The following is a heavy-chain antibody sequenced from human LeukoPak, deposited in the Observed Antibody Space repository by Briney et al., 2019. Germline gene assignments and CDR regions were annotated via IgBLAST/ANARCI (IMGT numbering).Heavy chain of an antibody. V-gene: IGHV3-23*01. D-gene: IGHD2-2*01. CDR2: ISGSGGTT. CDR1: GFTFSSYA. J-gene: IGHJ4*02. Sequence: GGSLRLSCAASGFTFSSYAMSWVRQAPGKGLEWVSAISGSGGTTYFADSVKGRFTISRDNSKNTLFLQIDSLRAEDTAVYYCAKDSRYCSSTGCYAEFDYWGQGTLVTVSS. CDR3: AKDSRYCSSTGCYAEFDY.